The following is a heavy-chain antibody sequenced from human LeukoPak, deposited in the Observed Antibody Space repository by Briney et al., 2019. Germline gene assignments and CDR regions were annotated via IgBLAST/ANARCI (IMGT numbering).Heavy chain of an antibody. CDR3: ARHDQLDY. V-gene: IGHV3-74*03. CDR1: GFTFSSHW. Sequence: GGSLRLSCAVTGFTFSSHWTFWVRQVPGKGLEWVSQINNDGSSTTYADSVKGRFTISRDNAKNTLFLQMNSLRAEDTAVYFCARHDQLDYWGQGTLVTVSS. CDR2: INNDGSST. D-gene: IGHD1-1*01. J-gene: IGHJ4*02.